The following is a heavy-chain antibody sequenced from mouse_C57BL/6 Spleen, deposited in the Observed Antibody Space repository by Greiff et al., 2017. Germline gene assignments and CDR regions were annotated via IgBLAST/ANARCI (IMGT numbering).Heavy chain of an antibody. D-gene: IGHD1-1*01. V-gene: IGHV1-55*01. CDR3: AAGYYGSSYVTSCDY. Sequence: VQLQQPGAELVKPGASVKMSCKASGYTFTSYWITWVKQRPGQGLAWIGDIYPGSGSPNYNEKFKSKATLTVDTSSSTAYMQLSSLTSEDSAVYYCAAGYYGSSYVTSCDYWGQGTTLTVSS. J-gene: IGHJ2*01. CDR2: IYPGSGSP. CDR1: GYTFTSYW.